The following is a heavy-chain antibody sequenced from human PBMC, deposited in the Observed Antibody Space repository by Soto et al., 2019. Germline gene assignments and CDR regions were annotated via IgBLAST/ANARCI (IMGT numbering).Heavy chain of an antibody. Sequence: QVQLVQSGAEVKKPGSSVKVSCKASGGTFGSYAITWVRRAPGQGLEWLGGIIPILNSPAYAQKFQARVVITADEITNTAYMELNCLRFDDTAVYYCAREAPYCTSATCPKFYDMDVWGQWTTVTVAS. D-gene: IGHD2-2*01. CDR2: IIPILNSP. J-gene: IGHJ6*02. V-gene: IGHV1-69*01. CDR3: AREAPYCTSATCPKFYDMDV. CDR1: GGTFGSYA.